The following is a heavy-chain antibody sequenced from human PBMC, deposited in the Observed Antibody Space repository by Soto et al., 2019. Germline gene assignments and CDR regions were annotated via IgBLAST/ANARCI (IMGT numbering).Heavy chain of an antibody. D-gene: IGHD3-3*01. V-gene: IGHV5-51*01. CDR2: IYPGDSDT. Sequence: PGESLKLSCKGSGYSFTSYWIGWVRQVPGKGLEWMGIIYPGDSDTRYSPSFQGQVTISADKSISTAYLQWSSLKASDTAMYYCARGPRVHYDFWSGWGWFDPWGQGTLVTVSS. J-gene: IGHJ5*02. CDR1: GYSFTSYW. CDR3: ARGPRVHYDFWSGWGWFDP.